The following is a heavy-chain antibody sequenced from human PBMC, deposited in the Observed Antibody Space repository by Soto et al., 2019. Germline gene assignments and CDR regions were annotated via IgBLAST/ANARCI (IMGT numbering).Heavy chain of an antibody. CDR1: GGSISSYY. J-gene: IGHJ4*02. CDR2: IYYSGSA. D-gene: IGHD4-17*01. Sequence: SETLSLTCTVSGGSISSYYWSWIRQPPGKGLEWIGYIYYSGSANYNPSLKSRVTISVDTSKNQFSLKLSSVTAADTAVYYCESKVTTSTFDYCGQGYLVTVSS. CDR3: ESKVTTSTFDY. V-gene: IGHV4-59*08.